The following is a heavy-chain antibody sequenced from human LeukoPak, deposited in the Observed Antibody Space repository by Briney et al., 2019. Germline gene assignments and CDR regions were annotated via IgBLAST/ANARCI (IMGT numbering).Heavy chain of an antibody. Sequence: GGSLRLSCAASGFTFSSYSMNWVRQAPGKGLEWVSYISSSNSTIYYADSVKGRFTISRDNSKNTLYLQMNSLRAEDTAVYYCARRGLTMIVTWGQGTLVTVSS. CDR1: GFTFSSYS. CDR2: ISSSNSTI. CDR3: ARRGLTMIVT. V-gene: IGHV3-48*01. D-gene: IGHD3-22*01. J-gene: IGHJ5*02.